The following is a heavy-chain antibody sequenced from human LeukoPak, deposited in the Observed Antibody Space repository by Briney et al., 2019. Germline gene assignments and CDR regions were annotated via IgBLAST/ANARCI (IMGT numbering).Heavy chain of an antibody. J-gene: IGHJ4*02. D-gene: IGHD2/OR15-2a*01. CDR3: ARVSGSYSYYFFDS. Sequence: PSETLSLTCTVSGGSLSSYYWSWIRQPPGKGLEWIGYIYYSGSTNYSPSLKSRVTISVDTSKNQFSLKLSSVTAADTAVYYCARVSGSYSYYFFDSWGQGTLVTVSS. CDR2: IYYSGST. CDR1: GGSLSSYY. V-gene: IGHV4-59*01.